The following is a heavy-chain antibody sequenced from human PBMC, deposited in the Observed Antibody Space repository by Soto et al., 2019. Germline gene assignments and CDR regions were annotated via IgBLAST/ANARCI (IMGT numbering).Heavy chain of an antibody. Sequence: GGSLRLSCAASGFTFRNYAMSWVRQAPGKGLEWVSAINGGGVSTYYADSVKGRFTISRDNSKNTLYLQMNSLRAEDTAVYYCAKGVPGIAVAGTGYFQHWGQGTLVTVSS. V-gene: IGHV3-23*01. CDR3: AKGVPGIAVAGTGYFQH. J-gene: IGHJ1*01. CDR2: INGGGVST. CDR1: GFTFRNYA. D-gene: IGHD6-19*01.